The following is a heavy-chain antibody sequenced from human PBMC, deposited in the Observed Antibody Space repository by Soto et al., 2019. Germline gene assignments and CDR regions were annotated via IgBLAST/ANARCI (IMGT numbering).Heavy chain of an antibody. V-gene: IGHV4-59*01. Sequence: PSETLSLTCTVSGSSISIYYWSWIRQPPGKGLEWIGYIYYSGSTNYNPSLKSRVTISVDTSKNQVSRKLSSVTAADTAVYYCARDKLDCTNGVCYTVTGDYWGQGTLVTVSS. CDR2: IYYSGST. CDR3: ARDKLDCTNGVCYTVTGDY. D-gene: IGHD2-8*01. CDR1: GSSISIYY. J-gene: IGHJ4*02.